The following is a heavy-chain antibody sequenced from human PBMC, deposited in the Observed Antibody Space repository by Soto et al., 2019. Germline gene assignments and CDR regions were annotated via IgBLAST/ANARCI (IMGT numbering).Heavy chain of an antibody. CDR2: ISYDGSNK. CDR1: GFTFSSYG. CDR3: AKDRADIVVVPAGKDYYYGMDV. J-gene: IGHJ6*02. D-gene: IGHD2-2*01. Sequence: GVSPRLSCAASGFTFSSYGMHWVRQAPGKGLEWVAVISYDGSNKYYADSVKGRFTISRDNSKNTLYLQMNSLRAEDTAVYYCAKDRADIVVVPAGKDYYYGMDVWGQGTTVTVSS. V-gene: IGHV3-30*18.